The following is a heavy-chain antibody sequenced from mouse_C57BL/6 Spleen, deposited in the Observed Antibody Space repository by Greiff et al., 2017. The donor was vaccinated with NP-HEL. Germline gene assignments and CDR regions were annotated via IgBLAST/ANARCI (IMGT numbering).Heavy chain of an antibody. CDR3: ARWDYEGYYFDY. J-gene: IGHJ2*01. D-gene: IGHD2-4*01. Sequence: VQLQQSGAELARPGASVKLSCKASGYTFTSYGISWVKQRTGQGLEWIGEIYPRSGNTYYNEKFKGKATLTADKSSSTAYMELRSLTSEDSAVYFCARWDYEGYYFDYWGQGTTLTVSS. CDR2: IYPRSGNT. CDR1: GYTFTSYG. V-gene: IGHV1-81*01.